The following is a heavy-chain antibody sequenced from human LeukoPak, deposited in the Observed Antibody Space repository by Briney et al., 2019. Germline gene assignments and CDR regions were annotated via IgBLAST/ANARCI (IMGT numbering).Heavy chain of an antibody. D-gene: IGHD2-15*01. CDR2: IYHSGRT. J-gene: IGHJ5*02. CDR1: GYSISSGYY. V-gene: IGHV4-38-2*02. CDR3: ARVFVYCSGGSCYWGWFDP. Sequence: ASETLSLTCTVSGYSISSGYYWGWIRQPPGKGLEWIGSIYHSGRTYYNPSLKSRVTISVDTSKNQFSLKLSSVTAADTAMYYCARVFVYCSGGSCYWGWFDPWGQGTLVTVSS.